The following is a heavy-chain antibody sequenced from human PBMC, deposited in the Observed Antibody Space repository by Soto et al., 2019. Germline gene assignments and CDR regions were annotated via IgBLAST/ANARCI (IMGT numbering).Heavy chain of an antibody. CDR1: GFTFSSYS. D-gene: IGHD1-1*01. CDR2: ISSSSSYI. Sequence: EVQLVESGGGLVKPGGSLRLSCAASGFTFSSYSMNWVRQAPGKGLEWVSSISSSSSYIYYADSVKGRFTISRDNAKNSLYLQMNSLRAEDPAVYYCSWGRNDVFGFDPWGQGTLVTVSS. J-gene: IGHJ5*02. CDR3: SWGRNDVFGFDP. V-gene: IGHV3-21*01.